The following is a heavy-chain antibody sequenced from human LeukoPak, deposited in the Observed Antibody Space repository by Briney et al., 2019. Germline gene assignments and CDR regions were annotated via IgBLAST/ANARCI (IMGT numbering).Heavy chain of an antibody. J-gene: IGHJ6*03. CDR1: GFTVSSNY. Sequence: QPGGSLRLSCAASGFTVSSNYMSWVRQAPGKGLEWVSVIYSGGSTYYADSVKGRFNISRDNSKNTLYLQMNSLRAEDTAVYYCAGLIVGATYYYYYYMDVWGKGTTVTVSS. CDR3: AGLIVGATYYYYYYMDV. CDR2: IYSGGST. D-gene: IGHD1-26*01. V-gene: IGHV3-53*01.